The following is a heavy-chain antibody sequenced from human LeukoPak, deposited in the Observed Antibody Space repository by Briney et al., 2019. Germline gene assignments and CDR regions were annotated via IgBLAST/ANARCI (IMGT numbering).Heavy chain of an antibody. CDR2: IIPILGIA. V-gene: IGHV1-69*04. Sequence: SVKVSCKASGGTFSSYAISWVRQAPGQGLEWMGRIIPILGIANYAQKFQGRVTITADKSTSTAYMELSSLRSEDTAVYYCARGDSSSSGDYWGQGTLVTVSS. CDR3: ARGDSSSSGDY. J-gene: IGHJ4*02. D-gene: IGHD6-6*01. CDR1: GGTFSSYA.